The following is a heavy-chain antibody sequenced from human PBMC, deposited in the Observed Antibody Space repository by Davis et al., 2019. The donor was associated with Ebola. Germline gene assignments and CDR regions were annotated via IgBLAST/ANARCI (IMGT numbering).Heavy chain of an antibody. CDR1: GFTFSTYW. CDR2: IKEDGTEK. CDR3: ARGPEYDYIWGSYRAKLNYYYYGMDV. D-gene: IGHD3-16*02. Sequence: GESLKISCAASGFTFSTYWMNWVRQAPGKGLEWVANIKEDGTEKYYVDSVKGRFTISRDNAKNSLYLQMNSLRAEDTAVYYCARGPEYDYIWGSYRAKLNYYYYGMDVWGQGTTVTVSS. V-gene: IGHV3-7*01. J-gene: IGHJ6*02.